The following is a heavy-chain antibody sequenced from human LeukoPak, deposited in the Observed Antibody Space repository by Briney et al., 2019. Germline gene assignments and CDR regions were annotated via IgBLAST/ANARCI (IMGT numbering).Heavy chain of an antibody. CDR2: ISAYNGNT. CDR3: ARDRFVARGSYSQLGY. J-gene: IGHJ4*02. Sequence: ASVKVSCKASGYTFSSYGITWVRQAPGQGLEWMGWISAYNGNTNFAQKLQGRVTMTTDTSTSTAYMELRSLRSDDTAVYYCARDRFVARGSYSQLGYWGQGTLVTVSS. D-gene: IGHD1-26*01. CDR1: GYTFSSYG. V-gene: IGHV1-18*01.